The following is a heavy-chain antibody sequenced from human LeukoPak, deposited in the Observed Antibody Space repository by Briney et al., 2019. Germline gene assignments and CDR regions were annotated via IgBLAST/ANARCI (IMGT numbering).Heavy chain of an antibody. CDR1: GYTFTSYG. V-gene: IGHV1-18*01. Sequence: ASVKVSCKASGYTFTSYGISWVRQAPGQGLEWMGWISAYNSKTNYVQKLQGRVTMTTDTSTSTAYMQMRSLRADDTAVYYCARDRGKVTGWFDPWGQGNLVTVSS. CDR3: ARDRGKVTGWFDP. J-gene: IGHJ5*02. CDR2: ISAYNSKT. D-gene: IGHD2-21*02.